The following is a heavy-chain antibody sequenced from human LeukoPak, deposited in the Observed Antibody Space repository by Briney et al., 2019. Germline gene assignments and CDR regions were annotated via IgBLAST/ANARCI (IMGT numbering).Heavy chain of an antibody. CDR3: AKDMGGRLGP. Sequence: GRSLRLSCAATGFTISSSATTWVRQAPGKGLDWVSTITRTGSNTFYADSVKGRFTISRGNSNNTLYLQMNSLRVEDTAIYFCAKDMGGRLGPWGQGTLVTVSS. D-gene: IGHD1-26*01. CDR2: ITRTGSNT. CDR1: GFTISSSA. J-gene: IGHJ5*02. V-gene: IGHV3-23*01.